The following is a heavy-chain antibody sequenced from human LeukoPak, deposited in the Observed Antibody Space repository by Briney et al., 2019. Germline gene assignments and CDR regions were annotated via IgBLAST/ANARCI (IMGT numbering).Heavy chain of an antibody. CDR2: IYYSGST. V-gene: IGHV4-38-2*02. CDR3: AREGGYSYGYV. Sequence: SETLSLTCSVSGYSISSGYYWGWIRQPPGKGLEWIGSIYYSGSTYYNPSLKSRVTISVDTSKNQFSLKLSSVTAADTAVYYCAREGGYSYGYVGGQGTLVTVSS. CDR1: GYSISSGYY. J-gene: IGHJ4*02. D-gene: IGHD5-18*01.